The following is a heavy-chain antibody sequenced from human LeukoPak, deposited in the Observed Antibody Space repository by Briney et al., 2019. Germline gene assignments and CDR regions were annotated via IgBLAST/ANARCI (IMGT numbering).Heavy chain of an antibody. CDR2: INPINGST. J-gene: IGHJ5*02. V-gene: IGHV1-46*01. Sequence: ASVKVSCKASGYTFTSYYMHWVRQAPGQGLEWMGIINPINGSTSYAQKFRGRVTMTRDMSTSTVYMELSSLRSEDTAVYYCARGAVAFRFDPWGQGTLVTVSS. CDR1: GYTFTSYY. D-gene: IGHD6-19*01. CDR3: ARGAVAFRFDP.